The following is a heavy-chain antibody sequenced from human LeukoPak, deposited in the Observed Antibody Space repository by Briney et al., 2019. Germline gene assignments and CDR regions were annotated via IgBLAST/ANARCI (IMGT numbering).Heavy chain of an antibody. V-gene: IGHV4-34*01. J-gene: IGHJ4*02. CDR3: ARDTRRWVFDY. Sequence: SETLSLTCAVYGGSFSGYYWSWIRQPPGKGLEWIGEINHSGSTNYNPSLKSRVTISVDTSKNQFSLKLSSVTAADTAVYYCARDTRRWVFDYWGQGTLVTVSS. CDR2: INHSGST. D-gene: IGHD1-26*01. CDR1: GGSFSGYY.